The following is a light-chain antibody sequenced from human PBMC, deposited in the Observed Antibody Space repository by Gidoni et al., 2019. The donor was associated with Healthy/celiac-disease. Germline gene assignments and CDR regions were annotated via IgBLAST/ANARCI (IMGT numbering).Light chain of an antibody. CDR1: NIGSKG. Sequence: SYVLTQPPSVSVAPGQTARITCGGNNIGSKGVHWYQQKPGQAPVLVVYADSDRPSGIPERFSGSNSGNTATLTISRVEAGDEADYSCQVWDSRSDHEVFGGGTKVTVL. V-gene: IGLV3-21*02. J-gene: IGLJ2*01. CDR3: QVWDSRSDHEV. CDR2: ADS.